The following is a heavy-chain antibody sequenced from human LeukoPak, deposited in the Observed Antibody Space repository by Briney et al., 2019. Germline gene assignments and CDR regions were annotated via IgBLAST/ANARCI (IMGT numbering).Heavy chain of an antibody. J-gene: IGHJ4*02. Sequence: SETLSLTCTVSGGSISSYYWSCIRQPPGKGLEWIGYIYYSGSTNYNPSLKSRVTISVDTSKNQFSLKLSSVTAADTAVYYCAREGYSRGVDYWGQGTLVTVSS. CDR3: AREGYSRGVDY. CDR1: GGSISSYY. CDR2: IYYSGST. V-gene: IGHV4-59*01. D-gene: IGHD5-18*01.